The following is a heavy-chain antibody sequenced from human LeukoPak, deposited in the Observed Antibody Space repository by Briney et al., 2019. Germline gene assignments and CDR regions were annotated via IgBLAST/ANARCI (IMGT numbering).Heavy chain of an antibody. Sequence: SQTLSLACTVSGGSISSGSYYWSWIRQPAGKGLEWIGRIYTSGSTNYNPSLKSRVTISVDTSKNQFSLKLSSVTAADTAVYYCARRPTYDFWSGEGGVIYWGQGTLVTVSS. D-gene: IGHD3-3*01. CDR1: GGSISSGSYY. CDR3: ARRPTYDFWSGEGGVIY. CDR2: IYTSGST. J-gene: IGHJ4*02. V-gene: IGHV4-61*02.